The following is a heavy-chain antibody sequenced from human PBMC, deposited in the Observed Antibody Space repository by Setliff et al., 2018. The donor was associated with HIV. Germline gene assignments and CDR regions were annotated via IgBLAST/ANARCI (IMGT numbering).Heavy chain of an antibody. J-gene: IGHJ3*02. Sequence: GESLKVSCKASGYTFTGYYMHWVRQAPGQGLEWMGRINPNSGGTNYAQKFQGRVTMTRDTSISTAYMELSRLRSDDTAVYYCARRWSYDILTGYYPDHDAFDIWGQGTMVTVSS. D-gene: IGHD3-9*01. CDR2: INPNSGGT. V-gene: IGHV1-2*06. CDR3: ARRWSYDILTGYYPDHDAFDI. CDR1: GYTFTGYY.